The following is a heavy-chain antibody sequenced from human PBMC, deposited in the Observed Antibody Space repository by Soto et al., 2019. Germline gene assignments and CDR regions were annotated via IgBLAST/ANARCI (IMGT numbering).Heavy chain of an antibody. Sequence: GGSLRLSCAASGITFSNVWMSWVRQAPGKGLEWLGRIKKKTDGGTADYAAPVKGRFTISRDDSKDTLYLQMTNLKTEDTAVYYCRAQWLDWGQGTLVTVSS. CDR2: IKKKTDGGTA. D-gene: IGHD6-19*01. CDR3: RAQWLD. CDR1: GITFSNVW. J-gene: IGHJ4*02. V-gene: IGHV3-15*01.